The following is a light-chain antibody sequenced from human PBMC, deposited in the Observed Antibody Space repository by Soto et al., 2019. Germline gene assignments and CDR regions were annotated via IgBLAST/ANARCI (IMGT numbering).Light chain of an antibody. Sequence: DIQMTQSPSSLSASVGDRVTITCRASQTISSYLHWYQQKPGQAPKLLIFATSALQSEVPSRFSGSGYGTDFNLTISSLQPEDFATYYCQQSYSVPLTFGGGTKVEI. V-gene: IGKV1-39*01. CDR3: QQSYSVPLT. CDR1: QTISSY. CDR2: ATS. J-gene: IGKJ4*01.